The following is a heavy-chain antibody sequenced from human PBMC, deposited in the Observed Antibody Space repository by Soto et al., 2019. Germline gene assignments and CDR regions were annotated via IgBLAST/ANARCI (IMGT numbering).Heavy chain of an antibody. D-gene: IGHD1-26*01. V-gene: IGHV3-33*01. J-gene: IGHJ4*02. CDR2: IWYDGSNK. CDR3: ARAGYSGHFDY. CDR1: GFTFSSYG. Sequence: QVQLVESGGGVVQPGRSLRLSCAASGFTFSSYGMHWVRQAPGKGLEWVAVIWYDGSNKYYADSVKGRFTISRDNSKNTLYLQMNSLRAEDTAVYYCARAGYSGHFDYWGQGTLVTASS.